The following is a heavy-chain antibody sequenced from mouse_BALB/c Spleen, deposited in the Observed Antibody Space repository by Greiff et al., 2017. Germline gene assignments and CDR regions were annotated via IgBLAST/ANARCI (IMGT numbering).Heavy chain of an antibody. CDR1: GFTFSSYT. CDR3: ARYDYGAMDY. CDR2: ISSGSSTI. J-gene: IGHJ4*01. Sequence: EVKLVESGGGLVQPGGSLKLSCAASGFTFSSYTMPWVRQTPEKRLEWVAYISSGSSTIYYADTVKGRFTISRDNPKNILFLQITSLRSEDTAMYYCARYDYGAMDYWGQGTSVTGSS. V-gene: IGHV5-17*02. D-gene: IGHD2-4*01.